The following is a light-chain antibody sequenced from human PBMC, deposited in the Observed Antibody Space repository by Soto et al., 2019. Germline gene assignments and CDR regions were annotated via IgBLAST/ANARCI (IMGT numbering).Light chain of an antibody. Sequence: EIVLTQSPGTLSLSPGERATLSCRASQTISSSDLAWYQQKPGQAPRLLIFGASSRAPDIPDRFSGSGSGTDFTLTISRLEPEDFAVYYCQHYVSSRLTFGGGTKVEIK. CDR3: QHYVSSRLT. V-gene: IGKV3-20*01. CDR2: GAS. CDR1: QTISSSD. J-gene: IGKJ4*01.